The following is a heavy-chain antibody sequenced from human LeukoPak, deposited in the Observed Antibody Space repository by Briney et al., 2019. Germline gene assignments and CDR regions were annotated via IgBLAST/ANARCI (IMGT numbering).Heavy chain of an antibody. D-gene: IGHD3-22*01. Sequence: ASVKVSCKASGGTFSSYAISWVRQAPGQGLEWMGRIIPILGIANYAQKFQGRVTITADKSTSTAYMELSSLRSEDTAVYYCARTHYDSSGYPDYYYYYGMDVWGQGTTVTVSS. V-gene: IGHV1-69*04. CDR1: GGTFSSYA. CDR2: IIPILGIA. CDR3: ARTHYDSSGYPDYYYYYGMDV. J-gene: IGHJ6*02.